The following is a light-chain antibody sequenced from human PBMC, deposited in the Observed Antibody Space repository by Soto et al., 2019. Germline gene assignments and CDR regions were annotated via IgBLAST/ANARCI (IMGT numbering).Light chain of an antibody. J-gene: IGKJ1*01. CDR1: QSISNY. V-gene: IGKV1-39*01. Sequence: DIQMTQSPSSLSASVGDRVTITCRASQSISNYLNWYQQKPGKAPKLLIYGASNLQSVVPSRFSGSGSGTDFTLTISSLQPEDFATYYCQQSYSTPRTFGQGTKVDIK. CDR3: QQSYSTPRT. CDR2: GAS.